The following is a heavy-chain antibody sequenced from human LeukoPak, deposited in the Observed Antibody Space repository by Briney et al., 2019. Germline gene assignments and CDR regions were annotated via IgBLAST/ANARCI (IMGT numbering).Heavy chain of an antibody. V-gene: IGHV1-2*02. CDR2: INPNSGGT. J-gene: IGHJ3*02. CDR3: AREYYYGSGGGWGAFDI. Sequence: ASVKVSCKASGYTFTGYYMHWVRQAPGQGLEWMGWINPNSGGTNYAQKFQGRVTMTRDTSTSTAYMELSRLRSDDTAVYYCAREYYYGSGGGWGAFDIWGQGTMVTVSS. D-gene: IGHD3-10*01. CDR1: GYTFTGYY.